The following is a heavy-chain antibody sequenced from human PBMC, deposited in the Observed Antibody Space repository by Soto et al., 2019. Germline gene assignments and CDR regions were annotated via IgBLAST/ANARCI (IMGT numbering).Heavy chain of an antibody. CDR2: ISARNGDT. CDR1: CYTFPTYC. J-gene: IGHJ4*02. V-gene: IGHV1-18*04. CDR3: ASLQLLPNPAADF. D-gene: IGHD3-10*01. Sequence: ASVNVSFKTSCYTFPTYCIIWVRQAPVEQLEWMGWISARNGDTKYAQGFQGRVTLTTDTSTSTAYMELMTLRSDDTAVYLRASLQLLPNPAADFWGQGNLVTVSS.